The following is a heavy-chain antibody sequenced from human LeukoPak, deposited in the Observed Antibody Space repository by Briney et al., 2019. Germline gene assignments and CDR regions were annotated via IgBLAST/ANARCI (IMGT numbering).Heavy chain of an antibody. D-gene: IGHD5-12*01. V-gene: IGHV7-4-1*01. CDR2: INTNTGNP. Sequence: GASVKVSCKASGYTFTSYAMNWVRQAPGQGLEWMGWINTNTGNPTYAQGFTGRFVFSLDTSVSTAYLRICSLKAEDTAVYYCARAVYSGYETPYFDYWGQGTLVTVSS. CDR1: GYTFTSYA. J-gene: IGHJ4*02. CDR3: ARAVYSGYETPYFDY.